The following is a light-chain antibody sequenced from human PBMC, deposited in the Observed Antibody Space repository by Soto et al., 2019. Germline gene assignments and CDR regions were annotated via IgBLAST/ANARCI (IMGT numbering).Light chain of an antibody. CDR1: QSISNK. J-gene: IGKJ4*01. V-gene: IGKV3-15*01. CDR2: DAS. CDR3: QQYGNWPPLT. Sequence: EIVMTQSPATLSLSPGEGATLSCRASQSISNKLAWYQQKPGQAPRLLMYDASTRATDIPAWFSGSGSGAEFTLTITSLQSEDFAVYYCQQYGNWPPLTFGGGTKVDIK.